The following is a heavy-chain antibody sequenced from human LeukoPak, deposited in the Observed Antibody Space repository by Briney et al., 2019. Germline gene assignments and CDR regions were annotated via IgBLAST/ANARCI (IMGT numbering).Heavy chain of an antibody. Sequence: GGSLTLSCAASGFTLSSYSMNWLRQAPGTGREWVSFICSSSSYIYYAGSVNGRFTISRDNAKNSLYLQMNSLRAEDTAVYYCARASDSSGPWGQGTLVTVSS. CDR2: ICSSSSYI. V-gene: IGHV3-21*01. D-gene: IGHD3-22*01. J-gene: IGHJ5*02. CDR3: ARASDSSGP. CDR1: GFTLSSYS.